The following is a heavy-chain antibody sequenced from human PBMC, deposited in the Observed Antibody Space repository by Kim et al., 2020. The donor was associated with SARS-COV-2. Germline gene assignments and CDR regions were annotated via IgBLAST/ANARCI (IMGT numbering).Heavy chain of an antibody. V-gene: IGHV4-30-4*01. D-gene: IGHD3-10*01. CDR1: GGSISSGDYY. Sequence: SETLSLTCTVSGGSISSGDYYWSWIRQPPGKGLEWIGYIYYSGSTYYNPSLKSRVTISVDTSKNQFSLKLSSVTAADTAVYYCARDDTMVRGVFYWGQGTLVTVSS. CDR3: ARDDTMVRGVFY. J-gene: IGHJ4*02. CDR2: IYYSGST.